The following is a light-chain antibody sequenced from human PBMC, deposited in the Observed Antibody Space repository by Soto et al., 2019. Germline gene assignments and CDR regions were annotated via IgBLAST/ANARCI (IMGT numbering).Light chain of an antibody. V-gene: IGLV2-8*01. CDR3: SSYGGSNNYV. Sequence: QSALTQPPSASGSPGQSVTISRTGTSSDVSGYNYVSWYQQHPGKAPKLVIYEVTNRPSGVPDRFSGSRSGNTASLTVSGLQAEDEADYYCSSYGGSNNYVFGTGTKVTVL. J-gene: IGLJ1*01. CDR2: EVT. CDR1: SSDVSGYNY.